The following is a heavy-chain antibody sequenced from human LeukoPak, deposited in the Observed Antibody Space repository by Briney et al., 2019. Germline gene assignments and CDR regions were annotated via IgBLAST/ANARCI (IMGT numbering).Heavy chain of an antibody. CDR1: GGSISSYY. Sequence: SETLSLTCTVSGGSISSYYWSWIRQPPGKKLEWIGYIYYSGNTNYNPSLKSRVTISIHTSKNQFSLKVSSVTATDTAVYYCARVGDGNFDYWGQGTLVTVSS. D-gene: IGHD3-16*01. J-gene: IGHJ4*02. CDR3: ARVGDGNFDY. V-gene: IGHV4-59*08. CDR2: IYYSGNT.